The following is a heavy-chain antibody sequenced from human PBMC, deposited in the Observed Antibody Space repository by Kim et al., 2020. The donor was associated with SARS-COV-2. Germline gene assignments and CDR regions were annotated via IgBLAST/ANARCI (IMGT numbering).Heavy chain of an antibody. CDR2: LIPKFGTP. CDR3: ARTQSSYYYGLGSYYGLDV. V-gene: IGHV1-69*13. D-gene: IGHD3-10*01. Sequence: SVKVSCRTSGDTFRKDAITWVRQAPGQGPEWMGTLIPKFGTPNYAQTFLGRVTISADASTATVYMELSSLRSEDTAVYYCARTQSSYYYGLGSYYGLDVWGRGTMVTVSS. CDR1: GDTFRKDA. J-gene: IGHJ6*02.